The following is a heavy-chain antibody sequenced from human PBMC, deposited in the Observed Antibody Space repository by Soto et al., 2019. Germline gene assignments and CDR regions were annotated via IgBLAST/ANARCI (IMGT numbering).Heavy chain of an antibody. V-gene: IGHV3-66*01. D-gene: IGHD6-13*01. CDR2: IYSGGTT. CDR3: ARGSSWSTEGGSYYGMDV. J-gene: IGHJ6*02. Sequence: GGSLRLSCAASGFTVSSYYVSWVRQAPGKGLEWVSVIYSGGTTYYADSVNGRFTISRDNSKNTLYLQMNGLRAEDTAVYYCARGSSWSTEGGSYYGMDVWGQGTTVTVSS. CDR1: GFTVSSYY.